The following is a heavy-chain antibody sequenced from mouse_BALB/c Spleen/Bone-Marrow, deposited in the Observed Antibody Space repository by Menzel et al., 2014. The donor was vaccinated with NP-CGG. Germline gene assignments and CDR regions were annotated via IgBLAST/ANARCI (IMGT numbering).Heavy chain of an antibody. CDR1: GFTFTDYY. Sequence: EVKVEESGGGSVQPGGSLRLSCATSGFTFTDYYMSWVRQPPGKALEWLDFIRNKANGYTTEYSASVKGRFTISRDNSKRILYLQMNTLRAEDSATYYCARDENVGIYWYFDVWGAGTTVIVSS. J-gene: IGHJ1*01. CDR3: ARDENVGIYWYFDV. V-gene: IGHV7-3*02. CDR2: IRNKANGYTT.